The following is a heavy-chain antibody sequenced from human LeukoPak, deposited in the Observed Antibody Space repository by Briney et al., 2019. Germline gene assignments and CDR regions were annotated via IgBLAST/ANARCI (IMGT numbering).Heavy chain of an antibody. CDR3: ARGRYFDWLPLNWFDP. J-gene: IGHJ5*02. CDR1: GFTVSSNY. CDR2: ISGSGGST. Sequence: PGGSLRLSCAASGFTVSSNYMSWVRQAPGKGLEWVSAISGSGGSTYYADSVKGRFTISRDNSKNTLYLQMSSLRAEDTAVYYCARGRYFDWLPLNWFDPWGQGTLVTVSS. D-gene: IGHD3-9*01. V-gene: IGHV3-23*01.